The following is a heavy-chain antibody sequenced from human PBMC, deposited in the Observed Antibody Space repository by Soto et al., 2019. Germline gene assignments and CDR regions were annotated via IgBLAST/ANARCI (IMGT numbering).Heavy chain of an antibody. CDR1: GFTFNYYW. J-gene: IGHJ6*02. CDR2: VKPDGSAT. D-gene: IGHD3-22*01. Sequence: GGSRRLSCAAAGFTFNYYWMTWVRPAPGKGLEWVANVKPDGSATFYADSLKGRFTISRDNAKNSVSLQMDSLRADDTAVYYCARDRERVTVNGGIALGAMEVWGHGTTVTVSS. CDR3: ARDRERVTVNGGIALGAMEV. V-gene: IGHV3-7*03.